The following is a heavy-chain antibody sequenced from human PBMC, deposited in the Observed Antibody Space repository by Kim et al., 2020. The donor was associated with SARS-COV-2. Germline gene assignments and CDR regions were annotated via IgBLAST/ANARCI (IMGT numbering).Heavy chain of an antibody. V-gene: IGHV3-53*01. CDR2: IYGGGTA. J-gene: IGHJ4*02. CDR3: AKIRAWGNDY. D-gene: IGHD7-27*01. CDR1: GFTVGDNH. Sequence: GGSLSLSCAVSGFTVGDNHMTWVRQAPGKGLEWVAVIYGGGTASYAESVKGRLTISRDNSKNTLYLQMNNLRAEDTAVYYCAKIRAWGNDYWGQGTLVTVS.